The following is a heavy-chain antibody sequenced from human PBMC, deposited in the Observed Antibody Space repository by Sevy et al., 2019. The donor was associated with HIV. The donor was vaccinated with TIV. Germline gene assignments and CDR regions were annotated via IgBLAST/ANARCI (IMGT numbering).Heavy chain of an antibody. CDR1: GFTFSNAW. CDR2: RKSKTDGGAT. V-gene: IGHV3-15*01. Sequence: GGSLRLSCAASGFTFSNAWMSWVRRAPGKGLEWVGHRKSKTDGGATDYAAPVKGRFTISRDDSKNTLYLQMNSLKTEDTAVYYCTRYCSSTSCSAAFDIWGQGTMVTVSS. CDR3: TRYCSSTSCSAAFDI. J-gene: IGHJ3*02. D-gene: IGHD2-2*01.